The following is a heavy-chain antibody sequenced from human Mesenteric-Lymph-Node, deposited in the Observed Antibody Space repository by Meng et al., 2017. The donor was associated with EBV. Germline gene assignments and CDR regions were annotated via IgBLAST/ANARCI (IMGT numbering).Heavy chain of an antibody. J-gene: IGHJ4*02. CDR3: ARGHPYYDSSGSDF. CDR2: ISAANGNT. D-gene: IGHD3-22*01. CDR1: GYTFSHHG. Sequence: QVPLLQSGAELKKPGASVKVSCKASGYTFSHHGITWVRQAPGQGFEWMGWISAANGNTNYAQKFQGRVTMTTDTSTSTANMELKSLNTDDTAIYYCARGHPYYDSSGSDFWGQGTLVTVSS. V-gene: IGHV1-18*01.